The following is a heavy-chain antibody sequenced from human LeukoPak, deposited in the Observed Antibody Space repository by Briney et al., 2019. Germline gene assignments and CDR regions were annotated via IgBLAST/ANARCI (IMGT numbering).Heavy chain of an antibody. J-gene: IGHJ3*02. CDR1: GLTFSSYE. CDR3: ARDSHKFDSSGYYPDAFDI. V-gene: IGHV3-48*03. CDR2: ISSSGSSI. Sequence: GGSLRPSCAASGLTFSSYEMNWVRQAPGKGLEWVSYISSSGSSIYYADSVKGRFTISRDNAKKSLYLQMHSLRAEDTAVYYCARDSHKFDSSGYYPDAFDIWGQGTMVTVSS. D-gene: IGHD3-22*01.